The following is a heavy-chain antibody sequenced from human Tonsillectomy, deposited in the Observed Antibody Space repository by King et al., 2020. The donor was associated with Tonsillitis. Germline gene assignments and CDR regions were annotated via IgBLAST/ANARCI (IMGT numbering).Heavy chain of an antibody. CDR1: GFTFSRYS. J-gene: IGHJ3*02. D-gene: IGHD1-26*01. CDR3: AREEGIVRATSAFDI. CDR2: ISGSSSYK. Sequence: VQLVESGGGLVKPGGSLRLSCAASGFTFSRYSMNWARQAPGKGLEWVSSISGSSSYKYYADSVKGRFTISRDNAKNSLYLQMNSLRAEDTAVYYCAREEGIVRATSAFDIWGQGTMVTVSS. V-gene: IGHV3-21*01.